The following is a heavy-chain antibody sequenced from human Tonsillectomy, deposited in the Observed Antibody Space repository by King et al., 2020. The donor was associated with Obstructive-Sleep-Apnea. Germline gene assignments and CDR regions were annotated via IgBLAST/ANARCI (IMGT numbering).Heavy chain of an antibody. CDR3: ARRGDYYDSSAYVDWFDP. Sequence: QLQESGPGLVKPSETLSLTCTVSGGSISRYYWSWIRQPPGKGLEWIGYIDDSWSTNYNPSLKSRVTIPVDTSKNQFSLKLSSVTAADTAVYYCARRGDYYDSSAYVDWFDPWGQGTLVTVSS. CDR1: GGSISRYY. J-gene: IGHJ5*02. D-gene: IGHD3-22*01. CDR2: IDDSWST. V-gene: IGHV4-59*08.